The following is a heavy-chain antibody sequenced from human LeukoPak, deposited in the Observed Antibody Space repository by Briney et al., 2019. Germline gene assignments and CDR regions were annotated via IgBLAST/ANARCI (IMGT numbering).Heavy chain of an antibody. CDR3: AKDQWLVLNY. V-gene: IGHV3-23*01. Sequence: PGGSLRLSCAASGFTFSSYAMSWVRQAPGKGLEWVSAISGSGGSTYYADSVKGRFTISRDNSKNTLYLQMNSLRSDDTALYYCAKDQWLVLNYWGQGTLVTVSS. CDR2: ISGSGGST. D-gene: IGHD6-19*01. CDR1: GFTFSSYA. J-gene: IGHJ4*02.